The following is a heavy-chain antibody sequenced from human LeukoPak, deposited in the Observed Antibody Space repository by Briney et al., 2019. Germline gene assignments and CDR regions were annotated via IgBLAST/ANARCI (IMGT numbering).Heavy chain of an antibody. CDR3: ARDRSSGWYQYFDY. CDR1: GFTFSSYS. J-gene: IGHJ4*02. Sequence: GGSLRLSCAASGFTFSSYSMNWVRQAPGKGLEWVSSISSSSSYIYYADSVKGRFTISRDNAKNSLYLQMNGLRAEDTAVYYCARDRSSGWYQYFDYWGQGTLVTVSS. V-gene: IGHV3-21*01. D-gene: IGHD6-19*01. CDR2: ISSSSSYI.